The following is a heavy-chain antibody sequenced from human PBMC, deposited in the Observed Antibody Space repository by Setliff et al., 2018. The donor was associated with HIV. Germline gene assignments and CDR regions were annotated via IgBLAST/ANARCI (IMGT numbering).Heavy chain of an antibody. CDR1: GFDFDNLY. J-gene: IGHJ5*02. CDR3: ARINWGP. CDR2: MSHGGDYI. D-gene: IGHD7-27*01. Sequence: GGSLRLSCAASGFDFDNLYMAWIRQAPGKGLEWVASMSHGGDYIHHADSVRGRFTISRDNAKNLVYLEMNGLRAEDTALYFCARINWGPWGPGTLVTVSS. V-gene: IGHV3-21*06.